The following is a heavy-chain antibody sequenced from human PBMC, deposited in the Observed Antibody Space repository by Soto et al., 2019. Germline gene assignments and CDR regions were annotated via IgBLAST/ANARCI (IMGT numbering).Heavy chain of an antibody. J-gene: IGHJ4*02. CDR3: ARVDYYDSSGDYGY. Sequence: QVQLVQSGAKVKKPGASVKVSCKASGYTFTIYGISWVRQAPGQGLEWMGWISGYNGNTDYAQNLQDRVTLTTDASTSSVYMELRSLRSDDTAVYYCARVDYYDSSGDYGYWGQGTLITVSS. D-gene: IGHD3-22*01. CDR2: ISGYNGNT. CDR1: GYTFTIYG. V-gene: IGHV1-18*04.